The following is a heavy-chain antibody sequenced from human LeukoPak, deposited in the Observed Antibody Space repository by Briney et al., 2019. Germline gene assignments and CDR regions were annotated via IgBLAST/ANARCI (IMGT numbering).Heavy chain of an antibody. CDR1: GGSISSSNW. CDR3: ARHSGGRSSQLRPFDP. CDR2: IYHSGST. D-gene: IGHD2-15*01. Sequence: PSETLSLTCAVSGGSISSSNWWRWVRQPPGKGLEWIGEIYHSGSTNYNPSLKSRVTISVDTSKNQFSLKLSSVTAADTAVYYCARHSGGRSSQLRPFDPWGQGTLVTVSS. V-gene: IGHV4-4*02. J-gene: IGHJ5*02.